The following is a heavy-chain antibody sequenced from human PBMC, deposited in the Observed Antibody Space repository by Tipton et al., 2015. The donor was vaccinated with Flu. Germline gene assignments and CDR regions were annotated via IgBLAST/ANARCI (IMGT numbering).Heavy chain of an antibody. CDR2: INAGNGNT. Sequence: QLVQSGAEVKKPGASVKVSCKASGYTFTSYAMHWVRQAPGQRLEWMGWINAGNGNTKYSQKFQGRGTITRDTSASTAYMELSSLGSGDTAVYYCARPLGRTTLTDMGYWGQGTLVTVSS. CDR3: ARPLGRTTLTDMGY. J-gene: IGHJ4*02. D-gene: IGHD4-17*01. CDR1: GYTFTSYA. V-gene: IGHV1-3*01.